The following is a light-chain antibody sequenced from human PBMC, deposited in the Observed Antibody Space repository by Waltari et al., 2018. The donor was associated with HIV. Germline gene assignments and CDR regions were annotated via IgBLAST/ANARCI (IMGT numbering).Light chain of an antibody. J-gene: IGKJ4*01. V-gene: IGKV1-9*01. Sequence: DIQLTQSPSFLSASVGDRVTITCRASQGISSYLAWYQQKPGKAPNLLIYSASTLQNGVPLRFSGSGSGTEFTLTISDLQPEDFATYYWQQLNTYPPFFGGGTKVDIK. CDR3: QQLNTYPPF. CDR2: SAS. CDR1: QGISSY.